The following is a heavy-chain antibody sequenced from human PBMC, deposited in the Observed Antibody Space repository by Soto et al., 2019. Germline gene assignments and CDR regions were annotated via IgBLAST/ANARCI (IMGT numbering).Heavy chain of an antibody. CDR1: CGSVNRDYYY. CDR3: AREYSNSPEAFDY. Sequence: SSGTLSPPRTVSCGSVNRDYYYWGWSQQPPGKGLEWIGYIYYTGRTNYNPSLMSRVTISVDTSRNQFSLNLSSVTAADTAVFYCAREYSNSPEAFDYWGQGTLVTVSS. J-gene: IGHJ4*02. CDR2: IYYTGRT. D-gene: IGHD1-26*01. V-gene: IGHV4-61*01.